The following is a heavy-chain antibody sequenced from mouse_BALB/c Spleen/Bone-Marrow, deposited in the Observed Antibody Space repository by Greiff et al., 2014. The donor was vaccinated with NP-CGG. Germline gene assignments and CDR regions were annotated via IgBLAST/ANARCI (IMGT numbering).Heavy chain of an antibody. CDR3: ARSNGYYAMDY. Sequence: VQLQQSGPDLVKPSHSLSLTCTVSGYSFTSCYIRWVMRQFGGNIVECMGYIHYSAGTNYNPTLKSRISITPDTSKNQFFLQLNSVTSEDTAADYCARSNGYYAMDYWGQGTSVTVSS. J-gene: IGHJ4*01. V-gene: IGHV3-1*02. CDR2: IHYSAGT. CDR1: GYSFTSCYI.